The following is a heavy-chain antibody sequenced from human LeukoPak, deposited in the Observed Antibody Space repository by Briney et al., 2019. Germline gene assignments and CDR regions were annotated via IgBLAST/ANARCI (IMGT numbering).Heavy chain of an antibody. D-gene: IGHD3-16*02. CDR2: ISDSGGST. J-gene: IGHJ4*02. Sequence: GGSLRLSCVASGFTLSDYAMSWVRQAPGKGLEWVSGISDSGGSTYYADSVKGRCTISRDNSKNTVSLQMNNLRAEDTAVYFCARHDSFIPYWGQGTLVTVTS. V-gene: IGHV3-23*01. CDR3: ARHDSFIPY. CDR1: GFTLSDYA.